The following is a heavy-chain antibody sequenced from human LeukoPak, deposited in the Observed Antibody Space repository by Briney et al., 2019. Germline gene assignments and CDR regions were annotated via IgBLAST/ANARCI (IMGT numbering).Heavy chain of an antibody. D-gene: IGHD3-22*01. CDR1: GGTFSNYA. Sequence: SVKVSCKASGGTFSNYAIHWVRQAPGQGLEWMGVLSPIFETPKYAQKFQGRFTITADNPPTTAYMELSSLKSEDTAVYYCARGNYYDSSVGYWGQGTLVTVSS. CDR3: ARGNYYDSSVGY. V-gene: IGHV1-69*06. CDR2: LSPIFETP. J-gene: IGHJ4*02.